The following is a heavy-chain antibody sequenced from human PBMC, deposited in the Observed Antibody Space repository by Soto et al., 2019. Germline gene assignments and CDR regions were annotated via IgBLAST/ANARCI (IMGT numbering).Heavy chain of an antibody. J-gene: IGHJ4*02. V-gene: IGHV3-30-3*01. CDR1: GFTFSSYA. CDR3: ARVGDYDILTGSFDY. CDR2: ISYDGSNK. D-gene: IGHD3-9*01. Sequence: QVQLVESGGGVVQPGRSLRLSCAASGFTFSSYAMHWVRQAPGTGLAWVAVISYDGSNKYYADSVKGRFTISRDNSKNTLYLQMNGLRAEDTAVYYCARVGDYDILTGSFDYWGQGTLVTVSS.